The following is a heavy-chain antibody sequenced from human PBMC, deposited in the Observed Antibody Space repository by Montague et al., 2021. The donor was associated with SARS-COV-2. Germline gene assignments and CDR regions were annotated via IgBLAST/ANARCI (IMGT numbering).Heavy chain of an antibody. CDR3: ARREYSYGWGD. CDR2: VDYSGNT. CDR1: GGPISGSSDY. D-gene: IGHD5-18*01. J-gene: IGHJ4*02. V-gene: IGHV4-39*01. Sequence: SETLSLTCTVTGGPISGSSDYWGWIRQSPGKGLEWIASVDYSGNTXYSPSLKSRLTISVDTSKNQFSLKLNSVTAADTALCYCARREYSYGWGDWGQGTLVTVSS.